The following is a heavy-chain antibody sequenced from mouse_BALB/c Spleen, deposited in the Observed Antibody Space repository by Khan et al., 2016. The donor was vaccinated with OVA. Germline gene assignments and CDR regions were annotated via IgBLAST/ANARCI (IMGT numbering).Heavy chain of an antibody. J-gene: IGHJ3*01. CDR3: ARDYWFAY. V-gene: IGHV5-6-5*01. Sequence: EVELVESGGGLVEPGGSLKLSCAASGFTFSNYGVSWVRQTPEKRLEWVASISSGDTTYYPDSVKGRFTISRDNARNILYLQMSSLRSEDTAMYYCARDYWFAYWGQGTLVTVSA. CDR1: GFTFSNYG. CDR2: ISSGDTT.